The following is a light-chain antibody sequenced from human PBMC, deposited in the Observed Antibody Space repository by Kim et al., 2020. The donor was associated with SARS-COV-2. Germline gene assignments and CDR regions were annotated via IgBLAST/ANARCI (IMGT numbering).Light chain of an antibody. J-gene: IGLJ1*01. CDR3: QVWDSPRV. V-gene: IGLV3-21*04. CDR1: NIGSKS. CDR2: YDS. Sequence: SYELTQPPSVSVAPGKTARITCGGNNIGSKSVHWYQQKPGQAPVLVIYYDSDRPSGIPERFSGSNSGNTATLTISRVEAGDEADYYCQVWDSPRVFG.